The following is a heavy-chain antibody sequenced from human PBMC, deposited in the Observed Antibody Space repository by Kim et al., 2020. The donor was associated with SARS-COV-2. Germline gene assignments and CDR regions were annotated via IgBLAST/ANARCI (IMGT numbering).Heavy chain of an antibody. CDR2: ISYDGSNK. J-gene: IGHJ2*01. D-gene: IGHD4-17*01. CDR3: ASRVEPLHNDYGDDHWYFDL. CDR1: GFTFSSYG. Sequence: GGSLRLSCAASGFTFSSYGMHWVRQAPGKGLEWVAVISYDGSNKYYADSVKGRFTISRDNSKNTLYLQMNSLRAEDTAVYYCASRVEPLHNDYGDDHWYFDLWGRGTLVTVSS. V-gene: IGHV3-33*05.